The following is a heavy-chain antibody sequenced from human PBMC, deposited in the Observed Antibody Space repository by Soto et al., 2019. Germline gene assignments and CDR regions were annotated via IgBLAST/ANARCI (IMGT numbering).Heavy chain of an antibody. Sequence: QVQLVQSGAEVKKPGSSVKVSCKASGGTFSSYAISWVRQAPGQGLEWMGGIIPIFGTANYAREFQGRVTITADESTSTADMGLSSLRYEDRAVYYCARNLIDYSSYYYYYGMDVWGQGTTVSVSS. V-gene: IGHV1-69*01. CDR2: IIPIFGTA. CDR3: ARNLIDYSSYYYYYGMDV. D-gene: IGHD2-15*01. J-gene: IGHJ6*02. CDR1: GGTFSSYA.